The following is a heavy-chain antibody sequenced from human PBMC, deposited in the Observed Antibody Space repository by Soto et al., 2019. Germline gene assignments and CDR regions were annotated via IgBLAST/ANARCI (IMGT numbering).Heavy chain of an antibody. CDR2: ISHDGSNK. J-gene: IGHJ6*03. Sequence: QVQLVESGGGVVQPGRSLRLSCAASGFTFTTCGMHWVRQAPGKGLEWVALISHDGSNKYYAEAVKGRFTISRDNSKNTLNLQMNRLRAEDTAVYYCASNYYDFWSGYYDYYYLGVWGKGTTVTVSS. CDR1: GFTFTTCG. D-gene: IGHD3-3*01. CDR3: ASNYYDFWSGYYDYYYLGV. V-gene: IGHV3-30*03.